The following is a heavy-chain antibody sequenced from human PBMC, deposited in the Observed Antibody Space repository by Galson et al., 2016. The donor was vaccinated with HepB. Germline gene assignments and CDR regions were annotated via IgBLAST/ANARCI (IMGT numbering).Heavy chain of an antibody. D-gene: IGHD3-22*01. V-gene: IGHV3-74*01. CDR2: IKSDGGDT. Sequence: SLRLSCAASGFTFSSYWMHWVRQAPGKGLVWVSRIKSDGGDTIYADPVKGRVTISRDNAKKTLYLQMNSLRAEDTAVYYCARSTRGYHDWGQGTLVTVSS. CDR3: ARSTRGYHD. CDR1: GFTFSSYW. J-gene: IGHJ4*02.